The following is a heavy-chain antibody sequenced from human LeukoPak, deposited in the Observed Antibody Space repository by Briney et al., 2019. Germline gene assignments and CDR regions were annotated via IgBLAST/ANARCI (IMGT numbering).Heavy chain of an antibody. CDR3: ASDSPYYGMDV. V-gene: IGHV3-74*01. CDR2: INSDGSAT. J-gene: IGHJ6*02. CDR1: GFPFSSYW. Sequence: GGSLRLSCAASGFPFSSYWMHWVRHVPGKGLLWVSRINSDGSATIYADSVRGRFTISRDNAKNTLYLQMSGLRVEDTAVYHCASDSPYYGMDVWGQGTTATVSS.